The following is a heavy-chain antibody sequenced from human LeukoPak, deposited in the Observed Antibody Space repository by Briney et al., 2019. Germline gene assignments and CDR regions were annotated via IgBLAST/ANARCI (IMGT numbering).Heavy chain of an antibody. J-gene: IGHJ5*02. CDR3: ARDKGWFGEGIDWFDP. CDR2: ISYDGSNK. V-gene: IGHV3-30-3*01. D-gene: IGHD3-10*01. Sequence: GGSLRLSCAASGFTFSSYAMHWVRQAPGKGLEWVAVISYDGSNKYYADSVKGRFTISRDNSKNTLYLQMNSLRADDTAVYYCARDKGWFGEGIDWFDPWGQGTLVTVSS. CDR1: GFTFSSYA.